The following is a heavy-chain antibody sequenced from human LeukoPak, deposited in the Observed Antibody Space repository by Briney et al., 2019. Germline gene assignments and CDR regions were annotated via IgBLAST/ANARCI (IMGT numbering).Heavy chain of an antibody. D-gene: IGHD2-15*01. CDR3: ARESDGYCSGGSCYS. V-gene: IGHV4-31*03. Sequence: SETLSLTCTVSGGSISSGGYYWSWICQHPGKGLEWIGYIYYSGSAYYHPSLKSRVTISVDSSKNQFSLKLSSVTAADTAVYYCARESDGYCSGGSCYSWGQGTLVTVPS. CDR2: IYYSGSA. J-gene: IGHJ4*02. CDR1: GGSISSGGYY.